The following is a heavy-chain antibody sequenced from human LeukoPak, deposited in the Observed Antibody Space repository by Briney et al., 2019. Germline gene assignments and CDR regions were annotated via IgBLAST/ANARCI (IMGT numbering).Heavy chain of an antibody. CDR1: GGSFSGYY. J-gene: IGHJ4*02. D-gene: IGHD3-22*01. Sequence: SXTLSLTCAVYGGSFSGYYWSWIRQPPGKGLEWIGEINHSGSTNYNPSLKSRVTISVDTSKNQFSLKLSSVTAADTAVYYCARGYNIDSSGIGFDYWGQGTLVTVSS. CDR3: ARGYNIDSSGIGFDY. CDR2: INHSGST. V-gene: IGHV4-34*01.